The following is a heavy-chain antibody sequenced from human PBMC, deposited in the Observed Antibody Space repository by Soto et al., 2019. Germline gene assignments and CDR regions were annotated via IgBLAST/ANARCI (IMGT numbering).Heavy chain of an antibody. V-gene: IGHV3-7*01. CDR2: INQDGNED. Sequence: GGSLRLSCAASAFTFSSYWMSWVRQAPGKGLEWVANINQDGNEDNLLDSVKGRFTISRDNAKNSLFLQMNSLRVDDTAVYYCARTGDGHHDFLDYWGQGALVTVSS. CDR3: ARTGDGHHDFLDY. CDR1: AFTFSSYW. D-gene: IGHD1-1*01. J-gene: IGHJ4*02.